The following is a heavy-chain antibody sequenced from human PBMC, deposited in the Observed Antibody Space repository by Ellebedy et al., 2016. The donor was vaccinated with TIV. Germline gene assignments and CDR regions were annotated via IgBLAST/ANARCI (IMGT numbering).Heavy chain of an antibody. Sequence: GGSLRLSCKGSGYSFTSYWIGWVRQMPGKGLEWMGIIYPGDSDTRYSPSFQGQVTISADKSISTAYLQWSSLKASDTAMYYCARRTDYYDSSGYPLRYFDLWGRGTLVTVSS. CDR1: GYSFTSYW. D-gene: IGHD3-22*01. CDR3: ARRTDYYDSSGYPLRYFDL. CDR2: IYPGDSDT. V-gene: IGHV5-51*01. J-gene: IGHJ2*01.